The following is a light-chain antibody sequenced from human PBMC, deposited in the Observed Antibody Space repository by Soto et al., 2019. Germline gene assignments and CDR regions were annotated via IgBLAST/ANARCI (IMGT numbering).Light chain of an antibody. CDR3: CSYAGSGIVI. Sequence: QSALTQPASVSGSPEQSITISCTGTSSDVGSSNLVSWYQQHPGKVPKLMIYEVSKRPSGVSNRFSGSKFGNTASLTISGLQGEDEADYYCCSYAGSGIVIFGGGTKLTVL. CDR1: SSDVGSSNL. J-gene: IGLJ2*01. V-gene: IGLV2-23*02. CDR2: EVS.